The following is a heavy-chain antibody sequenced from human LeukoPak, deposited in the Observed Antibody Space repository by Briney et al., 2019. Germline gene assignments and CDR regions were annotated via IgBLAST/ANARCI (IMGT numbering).Heavy chain of an antibody. J-gene: IGHJ3*02. D-gene: IGHD3-10*01. Sequence: GGSLRLSCAASGFTASSNYMSWVRQAPGKGLEWVPVIYSGGSTYYADSVKGRFTISRDNSKNTLYLQMDSLRAEDTAVYYCARGYDDYYGSGSYSAFDIWGQGTMVTVSS. CDR2: IYSGGST. CDR1: GFTASSNY. V-gene: IGHV3-53*01. CDR3: ARGYDDYYGSGSYSAFDI.